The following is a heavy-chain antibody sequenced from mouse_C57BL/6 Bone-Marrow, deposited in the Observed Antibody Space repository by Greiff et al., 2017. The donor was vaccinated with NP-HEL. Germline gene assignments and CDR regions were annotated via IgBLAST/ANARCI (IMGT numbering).Heavy chain of an antibody. CDR1: GYTFTDYY. J-gene: IGHJ3*01. CDR2: INPNNGGT. V-gene: IGHV1-26*01. Sequence: VQLQQSGPELVKPGASVKISCKASGYTFTDYYMNWVKQSHGKSLEWIGDINPNNGGTSYNQKFKGKATLTVDKSSSTAYMELRSLTSEDSAVYYCARGGDDAWFAYWGQGTLVTVSA. CDR3: ARGGDDAWFAY. D-gene: IGHD2-3*01.